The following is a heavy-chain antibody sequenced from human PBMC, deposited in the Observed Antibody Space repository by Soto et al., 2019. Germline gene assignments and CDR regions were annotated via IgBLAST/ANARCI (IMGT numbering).Heavy chain of an antibody. Sequence: QVQLQESGPGLVRPSETLSLTCTVSGDSITNYQWSWIRQSPEKGLEWIGYIFNSGNTVYNPSVRSRVSISLDXXRNQFSLKLTSVTAADTAIYYCAGDIRTGSYRLDYWGRGALVTVFS. CDR3: AGDIRTGSYRLDY. CDR1: GDSITNYQ. J-gene: IGHJ4*02. CDR2: IFNSGNT. D-gene: IGHD1-26*01. V-gene: IGHV4-4*09.